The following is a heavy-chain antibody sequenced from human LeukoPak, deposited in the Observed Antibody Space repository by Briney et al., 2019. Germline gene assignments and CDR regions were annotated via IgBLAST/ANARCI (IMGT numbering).Heavy chain of an antibody. D-gene: IGHD1-7*01. V-gene: IGHV3-21*01. CDR2: ISNSSSYI. Sequence: PGGSLRLSCAAPGFAFSSYSMNWVRQAPGKGLEWVSSISNSSSYIYYPDSVKGRFTISRDNAKNSLYLQMNSLRAEDTAVYYCARAGPSKSFDITGTTGDAFDIWGQGTMVTVSS. J-gene: IGHJ3*02. CDR3: ARAGPSKSFDITGTTGDAFDI. CDR1: GFAFSSYS.